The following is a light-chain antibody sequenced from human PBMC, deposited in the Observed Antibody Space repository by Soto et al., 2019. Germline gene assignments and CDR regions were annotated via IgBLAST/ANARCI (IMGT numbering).Light chain of an antibody. J-gene: IGLJ2*01. CDR2: EVS. V-gene: IGLV2-8*01. Sequence: QSALTQPASVSGSPGQSITLSCIGTSSDVGGYNYVSWYQQHPGKAPKLMIYEVSKRPSGVPDRFSGSKSGNTASLTVSGLQAEDEADYYCSSYAGANSVVFGGGTKLTVL. CDR3: SSYAGANSVV. CDR1: SSDVGGYNY.